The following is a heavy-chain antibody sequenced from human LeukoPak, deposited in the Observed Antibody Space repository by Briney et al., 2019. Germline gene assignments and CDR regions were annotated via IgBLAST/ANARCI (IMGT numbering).Heavy chain of an antibody. D-gene: IGHD2-21*02. Sequence: GGSLRLSCAASGFTFSSYGIHWVRQTPGKGLEWVAVISHDGRNKYYADSVKGRFTISRDNSKNTLYLQVNSLRVKDTAVYYCAKAAAVTATKYYYYGMDVWGQGTTVTVSS. V-gene: IGHV3-30*18. CDR2: ISHDGRNK. J-gene: IGHJ6*02. CDR1: GFTFSSYG. CDR3: AKAAAVTATKYYYYGMDV.